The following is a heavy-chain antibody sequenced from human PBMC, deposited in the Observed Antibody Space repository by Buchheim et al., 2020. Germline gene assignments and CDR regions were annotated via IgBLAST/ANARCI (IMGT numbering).Heavy chain of an antibody. CDR2: IYPGDSDT. V-gene: IGHV5-51*01. Sequence: EVQLVQSGAEVKKPGESLKISCKGSGYTFTDNWIGWVRQLPGRGLEWMGIIYPGDSDTRYSPSFQGQVTISADKSFSTAYLQWSSLKASDTAIDYCARHDNRVQGLSTPSHHYAMDVWGQGTT. J-gene: IGHJ6*02. CDR3: ARHDNRVQGLSTPSHHYAMDV. D-gene: IGHD3-10*01. CDR1: GYTFTDNW.